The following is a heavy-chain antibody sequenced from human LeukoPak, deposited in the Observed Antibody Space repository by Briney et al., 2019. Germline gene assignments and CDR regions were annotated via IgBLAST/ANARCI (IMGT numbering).Heavy chain of an antibody. CDR1: GESFSGFF. D-gene: IGHD3/OR15-3a*01. Sequence: SETLSLTCAIHGESFSGFFCTWIRQSPGKGLEWIGEVSHSGSTLYNPSLKSRVTLSVDTFKNHFSLNLSSVTAADTAVYYCARGRTHNWFDPWGQGTLVTVSS. CDR3: ARGRTHNWFDP. J-gene: IGHJ5*02. V-gene: IGHV4-34*01. CDR2: VSHSGST.